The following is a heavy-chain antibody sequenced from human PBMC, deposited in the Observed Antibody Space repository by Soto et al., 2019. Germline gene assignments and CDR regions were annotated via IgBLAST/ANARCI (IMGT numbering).Heavy chain of an antibody. CDR2: ISGSSGTP. D-gene: IGHD2-15*01. CDR3: SKARCSANSCYVPEY. CDR1: EFTFTRYT. J-gene: IGHJ4*01. V-gene: IGHV3-23*01. Sequence: HPGGSLRLSCPASEFTFTRYTMDWVRQAPGKGLEWVSYISGSSGTPSYADSVQGRFTISRDNPRNTLSLQMNSLGAKDTATYYCSKARCSANSCYVPEYWGHGSLVNVSS.